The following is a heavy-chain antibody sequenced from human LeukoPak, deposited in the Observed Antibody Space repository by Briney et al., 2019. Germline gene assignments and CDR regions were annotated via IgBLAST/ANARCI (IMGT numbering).Heavy chain of an antibody. D-gene: IGHD6-19*01. Sequence: ASVKVSCKASGYTFTSYGISWARQAPGQGLGGMGWISSYNGNTNSAQTLQGRVTMTTDTSTSTAYMELRSLRSDDTAVYYCARDVVIAVAGTGWYFDLWGRGTLVTVSS. CDR3: ARDVVIAVAGTGWYFDL. J-gene: IGHJ2*01. CDR2: ISSYNGNT. V-gene: IGHV1-18*01. CDR1: GYTFTSYG.